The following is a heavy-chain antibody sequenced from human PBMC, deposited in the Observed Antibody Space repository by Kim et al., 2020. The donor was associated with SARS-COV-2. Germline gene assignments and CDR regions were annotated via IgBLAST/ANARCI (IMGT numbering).Heavy chain of an antibody. Sequence: GGSLRLSCAASGFTFSSYAMSWVRQAPGKGLEWVSAISGSGGSTYYADSVKGRFTISRDNSKNTLYLQMNSLRAEDTAVYYCAKDEPLGGVYSSGWYKVDYWGQGTLVTVSS. CDR2: ISGSGGST. D-gene: IGHD6-19*01. J-gene: IGHJ4*02. V-gene: IGHV3-23*01. CDR1: GFTFSSYA. CDR3: AKDEPLGGVYSSGWYKVDY.